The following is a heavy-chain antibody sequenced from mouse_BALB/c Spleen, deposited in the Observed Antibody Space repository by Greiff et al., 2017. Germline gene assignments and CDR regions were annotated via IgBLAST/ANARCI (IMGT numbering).Heavy chain of an antibody. J-gene: IGHJ3*01. Sequence: DVQLVESGPELVKPGASVKISCKASGYTFTDYNMHWVKQSHGKSLEWIGYIYPYNGGTGYNQKFKSKATLTVDNSSSTAYMELRSLTSEDSAVYYCAREGYDGYYSWFAYWGQGTLVTVSA. CDR3: AREGYDGYYSWFAY. CDR2: IYPYNGGT. D-gene: IGHD2-3*01. V-gene: IGHV1S29*02. CDR1: GYTFTDYN.